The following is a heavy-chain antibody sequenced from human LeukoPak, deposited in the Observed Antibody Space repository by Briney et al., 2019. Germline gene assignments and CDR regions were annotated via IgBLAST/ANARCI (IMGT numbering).Heavy chain of an antibody. Sequence: GGSLRLSCAASGLTFSSYAMSWVRQAPGKGLEWVSAISGSGGSTYYADSVKGRFTISRDNSKNTLYLQMNSLRAEDTAVYYCAKAQTPDYYYDSSGSTFDYWGQGTLVTVSS. J-gene: IGHJ4*02. V-gene: IGHV3-23*01. D-gene: IGHD3-22*01. CDR3: AKAQTPDYYYDSSGSTFDY. CDR1: GLTFSSYA. CDR2: ISGSGGST.